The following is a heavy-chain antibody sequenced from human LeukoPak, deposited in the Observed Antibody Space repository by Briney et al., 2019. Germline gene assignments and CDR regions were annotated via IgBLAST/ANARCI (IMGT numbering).Heavy chain of an antibody. CDR2: ISAYNGNT. J-gene: IGHJ4*02. Sequence: ASVKVSCKASGYTFTSYGISWVRQAPGQGLEWMGWISAYNGNTNYAQKLQGRVTMTRNTSISTAHMELSSLRSEDTAVYYCARGPDDSNGGFDYWGQGTLVTVSS. CDR1: GYTFTSYG. D-gene: IGHD3-22*01. CDR3: ARGPDDSNGGFDY. V-gene: IGHV1-18*01.